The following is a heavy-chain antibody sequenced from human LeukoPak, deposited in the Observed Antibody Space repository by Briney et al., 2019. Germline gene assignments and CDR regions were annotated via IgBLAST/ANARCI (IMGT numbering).Heavy chain of an antibody. CDR1: GGSFSGYY. CDR2: INHSGST. J-gene: IGHJ4*02. Sequence: SETLSLTCGVYGGSFSGYYWSWIRQPPGKGLEWIGEINHSGSTNYNPSLKSRVTMTLDTSKNQFSLKLTSVTAADTAVYYCARQPASHPFDSWGQGTLVTVSS. CDR3: ARQPASHPFDS. D-gene: IGHD1-14*01. V-gene: IGHV4-34*01.